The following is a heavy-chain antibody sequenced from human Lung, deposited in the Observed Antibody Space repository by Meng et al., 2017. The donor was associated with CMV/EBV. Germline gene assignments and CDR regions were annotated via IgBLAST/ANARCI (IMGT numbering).Heavy chain of an antibody. J-gene: IGHJ4*02. Sequence: SCAASGFTFSKYTINWVRQAPGKGLEWVSSISSGGNYIYYADSVKGRFTISRDNARNSLYLQMSSLRAEDTAVYYCARQTAEAGTDYWGQGTLVTVSS. CDR1: GFTFSKYT. CDR2: ISSGGNYI. CDR3: ARQTAEAGTDY. V-gene: IGHV3-21*01. D-gene: IGHD6-13*01.